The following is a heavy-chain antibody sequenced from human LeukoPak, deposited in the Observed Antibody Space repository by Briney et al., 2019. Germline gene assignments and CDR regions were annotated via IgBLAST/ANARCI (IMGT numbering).Heavy chain of an antibody. J-gene: IGHJ4*02. CDR3: ALHEIRWFFTRSGASYFDY. D-gene: IGHD4-23*01. CDR1: GGSFIGYY. Sequence: PSETLSLTCAVYGGSFIGYYWSWIRQPPGKGLEWIAEINHSGSTNYNPSLKSRVTISVDTSKNQFSLKLSSVTAADTAVYYCALHEIRWFFTRSGASYFDYWGQGTLVTVSS. CDR2: INHSGST. V-gene: IGHV4-34*01.